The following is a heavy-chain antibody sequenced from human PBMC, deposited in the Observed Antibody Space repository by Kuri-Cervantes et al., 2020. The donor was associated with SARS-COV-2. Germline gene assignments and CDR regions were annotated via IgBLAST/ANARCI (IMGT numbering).Heavy chain of an antibody. CDR3: ARHGDLSIFGVVTLNWFDP. V-gene: IGHV4-30-4*01. CDR2: IYYSGST. D-gene: IGHD3-3*01. J-gene: IGHJ5*02. Sequence: SETLSLTCTVSGGSISSGDYYWSWIRQPPGKGLEWIGYIYYSGSTYYNPSLKSRVTISVDTSKNQFSLKLSSVTAADTAVYYCARHGDLSIFGVVTLNWFDPWGQGTLVTFSS. CDR1: GGSISSGDYY.